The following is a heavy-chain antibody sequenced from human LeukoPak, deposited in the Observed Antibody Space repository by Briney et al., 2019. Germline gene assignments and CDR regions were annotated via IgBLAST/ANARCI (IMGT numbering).Heavy chain of an antibody. V-gene: IGHV1-2*02. CDR1: GYTFTDYY. CDR2: INPKSGST. Sequence: RASVQVSCKASGYTFTDYYLHWVRQAPGQGLEWMGWINPKSGSTNSAQKFQGRVTMTRDTSISTAYMELSRLTSDDTAVYYCARVAVSFWSGLDYWGQGTLVTVSS. J-gene: IGHJ4*02. CDR3: ARVAVSFWSGLDY. D-gene: IGHD3-3*01.